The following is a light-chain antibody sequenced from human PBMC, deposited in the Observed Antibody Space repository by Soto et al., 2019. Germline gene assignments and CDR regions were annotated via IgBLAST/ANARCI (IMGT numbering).Light chain of an antibody. V-gene: IGKV1-39*01. Sequence: DIQMTQSPSTLSASVGDKVTITCRASQTISFWLAWYQQKPGKPPKLLVYAASNLHSGVPSRFSGSGSGTDFTLVIRGLQPEDFATYYCQQTSSTPWTFGQGTNVEIQ. CDR1: QTISFW. J-gene: IGKJ1*01. CDR2: AAS. CDR3: QQTSSTPWT.